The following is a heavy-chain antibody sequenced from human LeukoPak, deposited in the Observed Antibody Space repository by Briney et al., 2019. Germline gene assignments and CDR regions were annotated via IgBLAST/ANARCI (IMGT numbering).Heavy chain of an antibody. CDR2: IKEDGSEK. D-gene: IGHD1-1*01. J-gene: IGHJ4*02. Sequence: GGSLRLSCAASGFTFSRTWMSWVRQAPGKGLEWVANIKEDGSEKNYGESVKGRFTISRDNARNSLYLQMNGLRAEDTAVYYCTKENWSSEYWGQGTLVTVSS. V-gene: IGHV3-7*01. CDR3: TKENWSSEY. CDR1: GFTFSRTW.